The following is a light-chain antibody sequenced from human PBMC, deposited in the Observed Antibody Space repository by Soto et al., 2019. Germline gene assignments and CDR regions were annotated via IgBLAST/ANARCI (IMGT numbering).Light chain of an antibody. V-gene: IGKV1-12*01. CDR2: AAS. CDR3: QQGDSFPFT. Sequence: DLQMTQSPSSVSASVGDSVTIHCRASQGISSWLAWYQQRPGKAPNLLIYAASSLQTGVPSRFTGSGAGTDFTLTINSLQPEDSATYYCQQGDSFPFTFGPGTTVNI. CDR1: QGISSW. J-gene: IGKJ3*01.